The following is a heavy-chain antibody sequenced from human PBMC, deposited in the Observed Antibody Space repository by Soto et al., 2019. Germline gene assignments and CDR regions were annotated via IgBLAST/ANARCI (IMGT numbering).Heavy chain of an antibody. CDR2: VRRSGA. V-gene: IGHV3-23*01. CDR3: AKVLTDDNGWYHFDS. Sequence: EVQLLESGGGLVQPGGSLRLSCVTSGFTFSSCTMNWVRQAPGQGLEWVSSVRRSGAYYADSVKGRFTISRDHSRSTLYLQMDSLRAEDTAVYYCAKVLTDDNGWYHFDSWGQGTLVTVSS. D-gene: IGHD6-19*01. J-gene: IGHJ4*02. CDR1: GFTFSSCT.